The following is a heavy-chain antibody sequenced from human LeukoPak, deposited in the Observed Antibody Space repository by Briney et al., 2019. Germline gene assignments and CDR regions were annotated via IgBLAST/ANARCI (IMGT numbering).Heavy chain of an antibody. Sequence: LRASVKVSCKASGYTFTSYGISWVRQAPGQGLEWMGWISAYNGNTNYAQKLQGRVTMTTDTSTSTAYMELRSLRSDDTAVYYCARDLNTIFGVVTHNWFDPWGQGTLVTVSS. J-gene: IGHJ5*02. V-gene: IGHV1-18*01. D-gene: IGHD3-3*01. CDR2: ISAYNGNT. CDR3: ARDLNTIFGVVTHNWFDP. CDR1: GYTFTSYG.